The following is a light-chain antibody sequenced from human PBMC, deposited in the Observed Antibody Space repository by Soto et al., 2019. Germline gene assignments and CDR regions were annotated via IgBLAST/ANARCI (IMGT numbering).Light chain of an antibody. CDR3: QQYNYWPQT. CDR1: QSVSTN. J-gene: IGKJ1*01. Sequence: DIVMTQSPATLSVSPGERATLSCRASQSVSTNLAWYQHKPGQAPRLLISGASTRASGIPARFSGSGSGTDFTLTVSSLQSEDLAVYYCQQYNYWPQTFGQGTKVEVK. V-gene: IGKV3-15*01. CDR2: GAS.